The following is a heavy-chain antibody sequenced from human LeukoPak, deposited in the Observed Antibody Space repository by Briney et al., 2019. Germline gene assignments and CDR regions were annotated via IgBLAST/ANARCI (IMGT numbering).Heavy chain of an antibody. CDR3: VRDDRDYGDYVH. CDR2: ISSNGGST. CDR1: GFNFSSYA. J-gene: IGHJ4*02. Sequence: SGGSLRLSCSASGFNFSSYAMHWVRQAPGKGPEYVSAISSNGGSTYYADSVKGRFTISRDNSKNTLYLQMSSLRAEDTAVYYCVRDDRDYGDYVHWGQGTLVTVSS. V-gene: IGHV3-64D*06. D-gene: IGHD4-17*01.